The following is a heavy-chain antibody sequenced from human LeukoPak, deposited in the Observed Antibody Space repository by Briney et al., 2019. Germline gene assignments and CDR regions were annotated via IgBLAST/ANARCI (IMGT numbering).Heavy chain of an antibody. Sequence: ASVKVSCKASGYTFTSYGISWVRQAPGQGLEWMGWISAYNGNTNYAQKLQGRVTMTTDTSTSTAYMELRSLRSDDTAVYYCARTINLFSCSGGSCYFDYWGQGALVTVSS. V-gene: IGHV1-18*01. J-gene: IGHJ4*02. D-gene: IGHD2-15*01. CDR2: ISAYNGNT. CDR1: GYTFTSYG. CDR3: ARTINLFSCSGGSCYFDY.